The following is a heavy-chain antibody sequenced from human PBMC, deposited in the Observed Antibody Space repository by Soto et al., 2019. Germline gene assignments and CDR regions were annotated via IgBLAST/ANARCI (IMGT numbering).Heavy chain of an antibody. CDR3: ARVLGVVPAADAYYYYGMDV. Sequence: GASVKVSCKASGGTFSSYAISWVRQAPGQGHEWMGGIIPIFGTANYAQKFQGRVTITADESTSTAYMELSSLRSEDTAVYYCARVLGVVPAADAYYYYGMDVWGQGTTVTVSS. V-gene: IGHV1-69*13. J-gene: IGHJ6*02. CDR2: IIPIFGTA. CDR1: GGTFSSYA. D-gene: IGHD2-2*01.